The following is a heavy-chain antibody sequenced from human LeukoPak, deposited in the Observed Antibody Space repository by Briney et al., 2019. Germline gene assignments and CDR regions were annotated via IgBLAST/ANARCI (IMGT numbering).Heavy chain of an antibody. D-gene: IGHD3-16*02. J-gene: IGHJ4*02. Sequence: PGGSLRLSCAASGFTFSDYYMSWIRQAPGKGLEWVSYISSSGSTIYYADSVKGRFTISRDNAKNSLYLQMNSLRAEDTAVYYCARKAYDYVWGSYREEWGQGTLVTVSS. CDR1: GFTFSDYY. CDR2: ISSSGSTI. V-gene: IGHV3-11*01. CDR3: ARKAYDYVWGSYREE.